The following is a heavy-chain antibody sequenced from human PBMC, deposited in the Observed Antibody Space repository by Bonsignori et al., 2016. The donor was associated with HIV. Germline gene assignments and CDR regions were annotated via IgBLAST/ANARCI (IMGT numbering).Heavy chain of an antibody. CDR2: IYSGGET. V-gene: IGHV3-66*01. Sequence: VQLVESGGTLVQPGGSLRLSCAVSGFTVNHYYMNWVRQAPGKGLEWVSVIYSGGETFYADAVKGRFTISRDISTNTVYLQMNSLRAEDTALYYCARGDEIDYWGQGTLVTV. J-gene: IGHJ4*02. D-gene: IGHD5-24*01. CDR3: ARGDEIDY. CDR1: GFTVNHYY.